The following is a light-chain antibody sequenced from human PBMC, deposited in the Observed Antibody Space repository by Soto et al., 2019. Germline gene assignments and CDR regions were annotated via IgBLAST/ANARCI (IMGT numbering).Light chain of an antibody. V-gene: IGKV1-5*01. CDR2: GAS. J-gene: IGKJ1*01. Sequence: DIQITQSPSSLYASVGDRVTITCRASQSISTYLSWYQKKPGKVPKLLIYGASSLQTGVPSRFSGSGSGTEFTLTISSLQPDDFATYYCQQYNSYSWTFGQGTKVDIK. CDR3: QQYNSYSWT. CDR1: QSISTY.